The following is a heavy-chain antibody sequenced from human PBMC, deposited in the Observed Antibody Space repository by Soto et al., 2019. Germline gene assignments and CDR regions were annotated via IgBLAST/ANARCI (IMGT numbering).Heavy chain of an antibody. CDR3: LKGMYSSGWSLQH. Sequence: EVQLVESGGGLVQPGGSLRFSCLASGFTFSSYAMHWVRQAPGKGLEYVSAVSSNGGSTYYADSVKGRFTISRDNSKNTRYLQMSSLRAEDTAVYYCLKGMYSSGWSLQHWGQGTLVTVSS. D-gene: IGHD6-19*01. CDR2: VSSNGGST. CDR1: GFTFSSYA. J-gene: IGHJ1*01. V-gene: IGHV3-64D*06.